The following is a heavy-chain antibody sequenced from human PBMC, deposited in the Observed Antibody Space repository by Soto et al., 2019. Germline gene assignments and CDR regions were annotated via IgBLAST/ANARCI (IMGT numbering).Heavy chain of an antibody. Sequence: QVQLQESGPGLMKPSGTLSLICSVSGESVGRGTNYWSWVRQAPGRGLEWIGYIFDAATAIYNPSFESRVSISLDAAKNHVSLKLTSVTAADTAIYYCARDRRGRADGFIYYYGMEVWGQGTSVTVSS. D-gene: IGHD6-13*01. CDR3: ARDRRGRADGFIYYYGMEV. J-gene: IGHJ6*02. CDR2: IFDAATA. V-gene: IGHV4-61*03. CDR1: GESVGRGTNY.